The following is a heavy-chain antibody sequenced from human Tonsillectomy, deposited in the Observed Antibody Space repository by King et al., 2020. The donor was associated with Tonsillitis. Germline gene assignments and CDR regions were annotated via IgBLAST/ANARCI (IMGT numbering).Heavy chain of an antibody. Sequence: QLVQSGAEVKKPGSSVKVSCKASGVTFNIYAFTWVRQAPGHGLEWVGGIIPISGTANYAQKFQGRLTITADESTATAYMDLRNLISQDTAVYYCATLKYFDSSDRYLDYWGQGTLVTVSS. J-gene: IGHJ4*02. D-gene: IGHD3-22*01. CDR1: GVTFNIYA. CDR2: IIPISGTA. CDR3: ATLKYFDSSDRYLDY. V-gene: IGHV1-69*01.